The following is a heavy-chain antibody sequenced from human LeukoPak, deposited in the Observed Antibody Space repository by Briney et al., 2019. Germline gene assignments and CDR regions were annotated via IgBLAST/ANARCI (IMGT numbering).Heavy chain of an antibody. CDR2: ISWNSGSI. CDR1: GFTFDDYA. V-gene: IGHV3-9*01. Sequence: GGSLRLSCAASGFTFDDYAMHWVRQAPGKGLEWVSGISWNSGSIGYADSVKGRFTISRDNAKNTLYLQMNSLRAEDTAVYYCARGDINCSGGSCYTPRNWFDPWGQGTLVTVSS. J-gene: IGHJ5*02. CDR3: ARGDINCSGGSCYTPRNWFDP. D-gene: IGHD2-15*01.